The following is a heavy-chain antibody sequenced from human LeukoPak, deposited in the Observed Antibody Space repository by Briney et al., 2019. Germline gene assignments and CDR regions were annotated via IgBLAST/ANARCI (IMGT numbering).Heavy chain of an antibody. D-gene: IGHD1-26*01. CDR1: GGSFSGYY. V-gene: IGHV4-34*01. J-gene: IGHJ4*02. CDR2: INHSGST. CDR3: AKSGGYGLIDY. Sequence: SETLSLTCAVYGGSFSGYYWSWIRQPPGKGLGWIGEINHSGSTNYNESLESRVTISIDTSKNQFSLKLNSVTAADTAMYYCAKSGGYGLIDYWGQGTLVTVSS.